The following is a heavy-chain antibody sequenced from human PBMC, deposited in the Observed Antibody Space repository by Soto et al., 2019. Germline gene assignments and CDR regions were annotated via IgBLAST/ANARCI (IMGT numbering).Heavy chain of an antibody. D-gene: IGHD3-9*01. J-gene: IGHJ4*02. Sequence: EVQLLESGGGLVQPGGSLRLSCAASGFTFSSYAMSWVRQAPGKGLEWVSAISGSGGSTYYADSVKGRFTISRDNSKNTLYLQMNSLRAEDTAVYYCAKVLPLALDFDWLSLNAFYYWGQGTLVTVSS. CDR1: GFTFSSYA. V-gene: IGHV3-23*01. CDR3: AKVLPLALDFDWLSLNAFYY. CDR2: ISGSGGST.